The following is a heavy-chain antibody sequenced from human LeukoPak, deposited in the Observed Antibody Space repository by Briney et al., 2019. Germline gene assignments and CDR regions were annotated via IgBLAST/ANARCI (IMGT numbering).Heavy chain of an antibody. D-gene: IGHD1-14*01. CDR1: GAPINGYY. J-gene: IGHJ4*02. V-gene: IGHV4-59*01. Sequence: SETLSLTCTVSGAPINGYYWSWIRQPPGKVLEWIGYIYYSGTTSYNPTLKSRVTMSVDTSKNQLSLQVSSVTTADTAVYYCARDVTEPFDSWGQGTLVTVSS. CDR2: IYYSGTT. CDR3: ARDVTEPFDS.